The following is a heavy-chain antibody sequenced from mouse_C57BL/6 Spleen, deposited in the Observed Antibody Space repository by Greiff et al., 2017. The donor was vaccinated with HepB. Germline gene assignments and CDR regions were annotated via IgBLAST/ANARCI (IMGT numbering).Heavy chain of an antibody. J-gene: IGHJ4*01. D-gene: IGHD2-5*01. Sequence: EVQGVESGGGLVKPGGSLKLSCAASGFTFSSYAMSWVRQTPEKRLEWVATISDGGSYTYYPDNVKGRFTISRDNAKNNLYLQMSHLKSEDTAMYYCARDRGYSKDAMDYWGQGTSVTVSS. CDR2: ISDGGSYT. V-gene: IGHV5-4*01. CDR1: GFTFSSYA. CDR3: ARDRGYSKDAMDY.